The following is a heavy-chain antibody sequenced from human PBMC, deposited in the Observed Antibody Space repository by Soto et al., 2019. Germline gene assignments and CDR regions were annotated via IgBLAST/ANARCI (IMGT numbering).Heavy chain of an antibody. CDR2: LYDLDGS. Sequence: DVQLVESGGGLIQPGESLRLSCPALGFTISGKKYVAWVRQAPGKGLEWVSALYDLDGSFYAASVKGRFTTSSDSSKTTVYLQMNDLRPDDTAVYYCATWHEREHAYDVWGQGTTVTVSS. CDR1: GFTISGKKY. V-gene: IGHV3-53*01. J-gene: IGHJ3*01. CDR3: ATWHEREHAYDV. D-gene: IGHD1-1*01.